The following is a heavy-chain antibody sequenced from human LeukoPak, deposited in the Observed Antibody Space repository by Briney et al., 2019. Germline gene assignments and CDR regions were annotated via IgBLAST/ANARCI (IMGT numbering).Heavy chain of an antibody. CDR3: VRKGEEYGDYGY. D-gene: IGHD4-17*01. CDR2: ILPSSGGP. CDR1: GYTFTGYY. J-gene: IGHJ4*02. V-gene: IGHV1-2*02. Sequence: ASVKVSCKASGYTFTGYYMHWVRQAPGQGHEWMGWILPSSGGPYYAQKFQGRITMTRDTSISTAYMELSRLTSDDTAVYYCVRKGEEYGDYGYWGQGTLVTVSS.